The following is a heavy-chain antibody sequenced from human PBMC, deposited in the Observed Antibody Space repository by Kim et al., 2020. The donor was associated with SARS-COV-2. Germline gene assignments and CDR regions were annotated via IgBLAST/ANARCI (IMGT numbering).Heavy chain of an antibody. J-gene: IGHJ3*02. CDR3: AVYGSRSYGAFDI. CDR2: IRYSGST. CDR1: GASISSSVYY. Sequence: SETLSLTCTVSGASISSSVYYWGWLRQPPGKGLEWIGSIRYSGSTYYSPSLKSRLTMSVDTSKSQFSLKLTSMTAADTAVYYCAVYGSRSYGAFDIWGQGTMVTVSS. V-gene: IGHV4-39*01. D-gene: IGHD3-10*01.